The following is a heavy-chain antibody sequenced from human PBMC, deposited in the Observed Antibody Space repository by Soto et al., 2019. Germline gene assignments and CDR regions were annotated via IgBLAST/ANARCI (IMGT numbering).Heavy chain of an antibody. CDR1: RVAFSKFI. CDR2: IIPIFGTA. Sequence: QAQLEQSGGEVKKPGSSVKVSCKASRVAFSKFIVTWVRQAPGLGLEWVGGIIPIFGTANYAQKIQGRVTITADESTRTSYMEVNNLRSEDTAVYYCAKVRYSSPMGYYYGMDVWGQGTTVTVSS. J-gene: IGHJ6*02. CDR3: AKVRYSSPMGYYYGMDV. D-gene: IGHD6-19*01. V-gene: IGHV1-69*01.